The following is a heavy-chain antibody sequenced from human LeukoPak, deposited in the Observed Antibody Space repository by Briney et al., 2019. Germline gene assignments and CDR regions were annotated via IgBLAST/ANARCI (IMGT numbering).Heavy chain of an antibody. V-gene: IGHV3-30-3*01. CDR1: GFTFSSYA. D-gene: IGHD2-21*02. CDR2: ISYDGSNK. J-gene: IGHJ4*02. CDR3: ARDRAAYCGGDCYSGVGY. Sequence: GGSLRLSCAASGFTFSSYAMHWVRQAPGKGLEWVAVISYDGSNKYYADSVKGRFTISSDNSKNTLYLQMNSLRAEDTAVYYCARDRAAYCGGDCYSGVGYWGQGTLVTVSS.